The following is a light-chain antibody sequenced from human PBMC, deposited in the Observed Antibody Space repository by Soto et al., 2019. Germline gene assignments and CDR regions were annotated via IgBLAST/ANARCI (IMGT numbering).Light chain of an antibody. J-gene: IGKJ1*01. CDR3: QQYGSSRT. Sequence: EIVLTQSPGTLSLSPGERATLSCRASQSVSSSYLAWYQQKPGQAPRLLIYGASSRATGIPDRFSGSGSGTDFTLTISRLETEDFAVYYCQQYGSSRTFGQGTKVHIK. CDR1: QSVSSSY. CDR2: GAS. V-gene: IGKV3-20*01.